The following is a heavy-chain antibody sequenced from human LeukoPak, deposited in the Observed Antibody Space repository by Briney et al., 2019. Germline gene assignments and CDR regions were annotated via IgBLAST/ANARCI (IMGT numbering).Heavy chain of an antibody. J-gene: IGHJ1*01. V-gene: IGHV4-39*07. CDR1: GGSISSSSYY. D-gene: IGHD3-22*01. CDR2: IYYSGST. CDR3: ARGPYYDSSGYTRRSSGFQH. Sequence: SETLSLTCTVSGGSISSSSYYWGWIRQPPGKGLEWIGSIYYSGSTNYNPSLKSRVTISVDTSKNQFSLKLSSVTAADTAVYYCARGPYYDSSGYTRRSSGFQHWGQGTLVTVSS.